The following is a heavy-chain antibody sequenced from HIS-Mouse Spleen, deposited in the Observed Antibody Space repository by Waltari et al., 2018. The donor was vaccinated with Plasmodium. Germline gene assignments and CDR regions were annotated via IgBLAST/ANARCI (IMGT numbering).Heavy chain of an antibody. J-gene: IGHJ4*02. Sequence: QVQLQESGPGLVKPSQTLSLTCTVSGGSIRSGCYYWSWIRQHPGKGLEWIGYIYYSGSTYYNPSLKSRVTISVDTSKNQFSLKLSSVTAADTAVYYCARSIAATVTFYFDYWGQGTLVTVSS. D-gene: IGHD6-13*01. CDR2: IYYSGST. CDR1: GGSIRSGCYY. V-gene: IGHV4-31*03. CDR3: ARSIAATVTFYFDY.